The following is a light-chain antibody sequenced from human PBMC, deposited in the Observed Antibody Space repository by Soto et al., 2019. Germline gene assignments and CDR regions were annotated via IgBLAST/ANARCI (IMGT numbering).Light chain of an antibody. CDR3: QQYGTSPPLT. CDR2: GAS. CDR1: QTVNNNY. Sequence: IGLIKSPATLSLPPGKGATPPSRPSQTVNNNYLAWYQQKPGQAPRLLIDGASSRATGIPDRFSGSGSGTDFTLTISRLEPEDFAVYYCQQYGTSPPLTFGGGTKVDIK. V-gene: IGKV3-20*01. J-gene: IGKJ4*01.